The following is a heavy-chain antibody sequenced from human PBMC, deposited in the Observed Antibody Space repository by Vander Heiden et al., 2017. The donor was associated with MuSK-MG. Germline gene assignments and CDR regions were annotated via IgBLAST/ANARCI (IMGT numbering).Heavy chain of an antibody. CDR3: ARTGDDYSNSFDY. D-gene: IGHD4-4*01. V-gene: IGHV2-70*01. Sequence: QVTLRESGPALVKPTHTLTLTCPFSGFSLSTSGMCVIWIRQPPGKALEWLALIDWDDDKYHSTALKTRLTIAKDTSKNQVVLTMTNMDPVDTATYYCARTGDDYSNSFDYWGQGTLVTVSS. CDR1: GFSLSTSGMC. J-gene: IGHJ4*02. CDR2: IDWDDDK.